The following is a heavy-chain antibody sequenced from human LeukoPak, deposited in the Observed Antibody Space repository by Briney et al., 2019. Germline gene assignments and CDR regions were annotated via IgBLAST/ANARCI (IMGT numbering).Heavy chain of an antibody. CDR1: GFTFSSYG. J-gene: IGHJ4*02. D-gene: IGHD5-24*01. Sequence: GGSLRLSCAASGFTFSSYGMHWVRQAPGKGLEWVAVIWYDGSNKYYADSVKGRFTISRDNSKNTLYLQMNSLRAEDTAVYYCAREKATYYFDYWGQGTQVTVSS. CDR3: AREKATYYFDY. V-gene: IGHV3-33*01. CDR2: IWYDGSNK.